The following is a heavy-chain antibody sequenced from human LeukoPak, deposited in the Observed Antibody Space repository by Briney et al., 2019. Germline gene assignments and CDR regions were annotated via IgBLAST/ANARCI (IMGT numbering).Heavy chain of an antibody. CDR1: GFTFSSYA. V-gene: IGHV3-30-3*01. D-gene: IGHD3-22*01. J-gene: IGHJ4*02. CDR2: ISYDGSNK. Sequence: PGGSLRLSCAASGFTFSSYAMHWVRQAPGKGLEWVAVISYDGSNKYYADSVKGRFTISRDNSKNTLYLQMNSLRAEDTAVYYCARDVVDYDSSGYYSYLDYWGQGTLVTVSS. CDR3: ARDVVDYDSSGYYSYLDY.